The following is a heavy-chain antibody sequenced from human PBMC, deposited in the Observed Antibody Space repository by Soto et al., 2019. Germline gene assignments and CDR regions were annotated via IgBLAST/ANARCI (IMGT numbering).Heavy chain of an antibody. D-gene: IGHD3-10*01. CDR3: ARGVGTYYYGSGSYHPYAFDI. J-gene: IGHJ3*02. Sequence: GGSLRLSCAASGFTFSSYSMNWVRQAPGKGLEWVSSISSSSSYIYYADSVKGRFTISRDNAKNSLYLQMNSLRAEDTAVYYCARGVGTYYYGSGSYHPYAFDIWGQGTMVTVSS. V-gene: IGHV3-21*01. CDR2: ISSSSSYI. CDR1: GFTFSSYS.